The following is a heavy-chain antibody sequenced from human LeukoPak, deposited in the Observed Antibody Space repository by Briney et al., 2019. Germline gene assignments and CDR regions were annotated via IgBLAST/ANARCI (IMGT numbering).Heavy chain of an antibody. V-gene: IGHV4-59*11. CDR3: ARPVGAGGHDAFDI. CDR2: IHYTGTT. D-gene: IGHD1-26*01. Sequence: DPSETLSLTCIVSGGSINNHYWTWIRQTPGKGLEWIGDIHYTGTTNYNPSLKSRVTISVDTSKNQFSLKLSSVTAADTAVYYCARPVGAGGHDAFDIWGQGTMVTVSS. J-gene: IGHJ3*02. CDR1: GGSINNHY.